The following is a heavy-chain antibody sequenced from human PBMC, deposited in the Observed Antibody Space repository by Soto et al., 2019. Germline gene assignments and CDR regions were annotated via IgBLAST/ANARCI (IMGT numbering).Heavy chain of an antibody. D-gene: IGHD3-3*01. CDR3: AREGAHEGSSYHRQFDY. Sequence: SVKVSCKASGGTFSSYAISWVRQAPGQGLEWMGGIIPIFGTANYAQKFQGRVTITADKSTSTAYMELSSLRSEDTAVYYCAREGAHEGSSYHRQFDYWGQGXLVTVYS. CDR2: IIPIFGTA. V-gene: IGHV1-69*06. J-gene: IGHJ4*02. CDR1: GGTFSSYA.